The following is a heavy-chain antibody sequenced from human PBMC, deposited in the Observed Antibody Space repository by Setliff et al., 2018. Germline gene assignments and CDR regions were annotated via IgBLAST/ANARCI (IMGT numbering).Heavy chain of an antibody. CDR3: ARDGSHPYYNFLSGYPDNYYMDV. D-gene: IGHD3-3*01. J-gene: IGHJ6*03. Sequence: ASVKVSCKASGYTFTSYGISWVRQAPGQGLEWMGWISAYNGNTNYAQKLQGRVTMTTDTSTSTAYMELRSLRSDDTAVYYCARDGSHPYYNFLSGYPDNYYMDVWGKGTTVTVSS. CDR2: ISAYNGNT. CDR1: GYTFTSYG. V-gene: IGHV1-18*01.